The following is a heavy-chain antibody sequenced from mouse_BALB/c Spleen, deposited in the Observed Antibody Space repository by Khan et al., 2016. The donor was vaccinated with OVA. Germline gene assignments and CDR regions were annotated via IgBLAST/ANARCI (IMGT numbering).Heavy chain of an antibody. Sequence: LQQSGPGLVKPSQSLSLTCTVTGYSITSGYAWNWIRQFPGNKLEWMGYISYSGVTSYTPSLKSRISITRDTSKNQFFLQLNSVTTEDTATYYCERGNYYGYYFDYWGQGTTLTVSS. J-gene: IGHJ2*01. D-gene: IGHD1-1*01. V-gene: IGHV3-2*02. CDR2: ISYSGVT. CDR1: GYSITSGYA. CDR3: ERGNYYGYYFDY.